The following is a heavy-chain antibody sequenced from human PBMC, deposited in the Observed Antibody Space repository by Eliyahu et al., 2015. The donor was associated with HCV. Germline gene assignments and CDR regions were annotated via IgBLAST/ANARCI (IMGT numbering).Heavy chain of an antibody. CDR2: IHYSGGT. J-gene: IGHJ4*02. CDR3: ARERSGTYGRKGTVFFDY. Sequence: QVQLQESGPGLVKPSQTLSLTCTVSGGSISSGXYYWSXLRQHPGKGLEWIGYIHYSGGTHYXPSLKSRVSISVDTSKNHFSLKLSSVTAADTAVYYCARERSGTYGRKGTVFFDYWGQGTLVTVSS. V-gene: IGHV4-31*03. D-gene: IGHD1-1*01. CDR1: GGSISSGXYY.